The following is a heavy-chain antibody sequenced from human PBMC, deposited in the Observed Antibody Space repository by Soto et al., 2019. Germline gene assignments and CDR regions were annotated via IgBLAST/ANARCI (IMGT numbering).Heavy chain of an antibody. Sequence: EVQLVESGGGLVQPGGSLRLSCAASGFTFSSYSMNWVRQAPGKGLEWVSYISSSSSTIYYADSVKGRFTISRDNAKNSLYLQMISLRAEHTAVCYCARGSYSAVIVGATIAFEIWGQGTRVTVSS. V-gene: IGHV3-48*01. D-gene: IGHD1-26*01. J-gene: IGHJ3*02. CDR1: GFTFSSYS. CDR2: ISSSSSTI. CDR3: ARGSYSAVIVGATIAFEI.